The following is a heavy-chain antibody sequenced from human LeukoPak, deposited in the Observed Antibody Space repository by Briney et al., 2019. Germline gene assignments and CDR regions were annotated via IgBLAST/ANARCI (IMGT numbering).Heavy chain of an antibody. V-gene: IGHV3-23*01. D-gene: IGHD3-9*01. CDR2: ILGSGGST. CDR3: AKWGDYDVLTGYYVPDY. J-gene: IGHJ4*02. Sequence: PGASLRLSCAASGFTFSNYAMSWVRQAPGKGLEWLSAILGSGGSTYYADSVKGRFTVSRDNSKSTLYLQMNSLRAEDTALYYCAKWGDYDVLTGYYVPDYWGQGTLVTVSS. CDR1: GFTFSNYA.